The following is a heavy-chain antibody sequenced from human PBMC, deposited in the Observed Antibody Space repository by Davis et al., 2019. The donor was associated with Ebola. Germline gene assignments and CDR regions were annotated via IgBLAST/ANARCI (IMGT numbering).Heavy chain of an antibody. CDR3: ARGGHSSGYYYFDY. Sequence: GESLKLPCAAPGFPFSSYDMHWVRQATGKGLEWVSAIGTAGDPYYPGSVKGRFTISRENAKNSLYLQMNSLRAGDTAVYYCARGGHSSGYYYFDYWGQGTLVTVSS. V-gene: IGHV3-13*05. D-gene: IGHD3-22*01. J-gene: IGHJ4*02. CDR2: IGTAGDP. CDR1: GFPFSSYD.